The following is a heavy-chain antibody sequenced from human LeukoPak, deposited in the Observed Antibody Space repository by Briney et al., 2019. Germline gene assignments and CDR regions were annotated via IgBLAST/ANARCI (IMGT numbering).Heavy chain of an antibody. J-gene: IGHJ4*02. CDR3: AKDLVGAAPLPDY. CDR2: ISSSSSYI. CDR1: GFTFSSYS. Sequence: GGSLRLSCAASGFTFSSYSMNWVRQAPGKGLEWVSSISSSSSYIYYADSVKGRFTISRDNAKNSLYLQMNSLRAEDTAVYYCAKDLVGAAPLPDYWGQGTLVTVSS. V-gene: IGHV3-21*01. D-gene: IGHD6-13*01.